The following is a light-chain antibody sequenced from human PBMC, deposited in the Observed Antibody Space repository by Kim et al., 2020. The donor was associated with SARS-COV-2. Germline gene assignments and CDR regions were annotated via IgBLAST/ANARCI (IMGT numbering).Light chain of an antibody. Sequence: DIQMTQSPSTLSASVGDRVTITCRASQNINNWLAWYQQKPGKAPNLLIYKASSLESGVPSKFSGSGSGTEFTLTISSLQPDDFATYYCQQYDSYPLTFGGGTQVEI. J-gene: IGKJ4*01. CDR3: QQYDSYPLT. CDR1: QNINNW. V-gene: IGKV1-5*03. CDR2: KAS.